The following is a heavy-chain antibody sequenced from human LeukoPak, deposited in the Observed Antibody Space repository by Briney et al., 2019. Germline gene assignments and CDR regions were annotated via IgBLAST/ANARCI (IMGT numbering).Heavy chain of an antibody. Sequence: SETLSLTCTVSGDSISTYYWSWLQQPPGRGLEWIGFIYDTGSTNYNPSLKSRVTISRGTAKDQLSLQLTSVSAADTAVYYCARGHSNTYGQNPDYWGQGTLVTVSS. CDR1: GDSISTYY. V-gene: IGHV4-59*01. CDR2: IYDTGST. J-gene: IGHJ4*02. D-gene: IGHD4-17*01. CDR3: ARGHSNTYGQNPDY.